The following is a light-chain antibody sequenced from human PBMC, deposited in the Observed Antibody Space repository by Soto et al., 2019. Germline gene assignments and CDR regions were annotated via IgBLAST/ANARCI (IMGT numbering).Light chain of an antibody. V-gene: IGLV1-44*01. CDR2: SNN. Sequence: VLTQPPSASGTPGQRVTISCSGSSSNIGSNTVNWYQQLPGTAPKLLIYSNNQRPSGVPDRFSGSKSGTSASLAISGLQSEDEADYYCAAWDASLNGPLYVFGTGTKVTVL. J-gene: IGLJ1*01. CDR1: SSNIGSNT. CDR3: AAWDASLNGPLYV.